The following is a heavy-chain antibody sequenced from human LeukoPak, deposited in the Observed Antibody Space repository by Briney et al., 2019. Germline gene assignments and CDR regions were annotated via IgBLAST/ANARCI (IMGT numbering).Heavy chain of an antibody. CDR2: IWYDGSNK. V-gene: IGHV3-33*01. Sequence: PGRSLRLSCAASGFTFSSYGMHWVRQAPGKGLEWVAVIWYDGSNKYYEDSVKGRFTISRDNSKNTLYLQMNSLRAEDTAVYYCARNYYYDSSGSDAFDIWGQGTMVTVSS. CDR1: GFTFSSYG. CDR3: ARNYYYDSSGSDAFDI. J-gene: IGHJ3*02. D-gene: IGHD3-22*01.